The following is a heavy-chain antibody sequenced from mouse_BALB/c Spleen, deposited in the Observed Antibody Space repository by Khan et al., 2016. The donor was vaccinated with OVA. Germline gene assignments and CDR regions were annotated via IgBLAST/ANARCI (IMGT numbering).Heavy chain of an antibody. CDR2: ISSGGST. V-gene: IGHV5-6-5*01. CDR1: GFTFSNYA. CDR3: ARDYWFVY. J-gene: IGHJ3*01. Sequence: EVRLVESGGGLVKPGGSLKVSCAASGFTFSNYAMSWVRQTPEKRLEWVASISSGGSTYYPDSVKGRVTISRDNVRNILYLQMSSLRSEDTAMYYCARDYWFVYWGQGTLVTVSA.